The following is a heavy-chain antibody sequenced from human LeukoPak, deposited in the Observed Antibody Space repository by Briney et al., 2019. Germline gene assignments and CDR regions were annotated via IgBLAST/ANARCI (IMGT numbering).Heavy chain of an antibody. Sequence: GASVKVSCKASGYTFTGYYMHWVLQAPGQGLEWMGRINPNSGGTNYAQKFQGRVTMTRGTSISTAYMELSRLRSDDTAVYYCARESYGLSLNYWGQGTLVTVSS. CDR2: INPNSGGT. D-gene: IGHD5-18*01. J-gene: IGHJ4*02. V-gene: IGHV1-2*06. CDR3: ARESYGLSLNY. CDR1: GYTFTGYY.